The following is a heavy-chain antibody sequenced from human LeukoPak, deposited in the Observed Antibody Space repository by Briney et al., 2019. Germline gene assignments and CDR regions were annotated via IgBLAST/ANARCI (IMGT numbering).Heavy chain of an antibody. CDR1: GFTFSSYE. CDR2: ISSSGSTI. J-gene: IGHJ6*03. CDR3: ARVYGDYGRSYYYMDV. V-gene: IGHV3-48*03. Sequence: GGSLRLSCAVSGFTFSSYEMNWVRQAPGKGLEWVSYISSSGSTIYYADSVKGRFTISRDNAKNSLYLQMNSLRAEDTAVYYCARVYGDYGRSYYYMDVWGKGTTVTISS. D-gene: IGHD4-17*01.